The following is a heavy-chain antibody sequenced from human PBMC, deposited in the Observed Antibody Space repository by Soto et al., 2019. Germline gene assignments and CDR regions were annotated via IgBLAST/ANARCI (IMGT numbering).Heavy chain of an antibody. V-gene: IGHV2-5*01. Sequence: QITLTESGPTLVKPTQTLTLTCTLSGFSLRTFGMGVGWIRQPPGKAMEWLALIYWNDDKRYSPSLRSRLTITKDTSKNLLVRTMTNMEPVDTATYYCVNSPDSSPSGSWGQGTLVSVAS. CDR1: GFSLRTFGMG. J-gene: IGHJ1*01. D-gene: IGHD5-18*01. CDR3: VNSPDSSPSGS. CDR2: IYWNDDK.